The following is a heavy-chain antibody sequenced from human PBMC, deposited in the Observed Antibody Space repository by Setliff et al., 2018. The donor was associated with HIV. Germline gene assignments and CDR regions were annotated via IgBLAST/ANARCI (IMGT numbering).Heavy chain of an antibody. V-gene: IGHV4-31*03. CDR1: GGFITNDGYY. J-gene: IGHJ1*01. CDR2: IYFNGNT. Sequence: PSETLSLTCTVSGGFITNDGYYWTWIRHRPGKGLEWIGYIYFNGNTHYNPSLEGRVTMSVDTSKKQFSLMLTSVTAADTAVYYCARSGSYVGPIQHWGQGTLVTVSS. D-gene: IGHD3-10*02. CDR3: ARSGSYVGPIQH.